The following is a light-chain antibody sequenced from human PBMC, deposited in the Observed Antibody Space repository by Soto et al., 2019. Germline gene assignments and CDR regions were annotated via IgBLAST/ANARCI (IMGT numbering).Light chain of an antibody. Sequence: EIVLTQSPGTLSLSPGERATLSCRASQSVSSSYLAWYQQKPGQAPRLLIYGASSRATGITDRFSGSGSGTDFTLTISRLEPEDVAVYYCQQYGSSPRKFGQGTKVEIK. CDR1: QSVSSSY. CDR2: GAS. CDR3: QQYGSSPRK. V-gene: IGKV3-20*01. J-gene: IGKJ1*01.